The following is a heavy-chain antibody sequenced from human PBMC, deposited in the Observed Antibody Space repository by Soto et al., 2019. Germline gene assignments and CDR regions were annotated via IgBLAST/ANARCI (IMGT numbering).Heavy chain of an antibody. Sequence: QVQLQESGPGLVKLSGTLSLTCSVSGDSISGSNWWSWVRQPPGEGLEWIGEIYHSGSTNYNPSLKSRVTISVDKSKNQFSLKLNSVTAADTAVYYCARGHHYYYYIDVWGKGTTVTVSS. CDR2: IYHSGST. V-gene: IGHV4-4*02. J-gene: IGHJ6*03. CDR3: ARGHHYYYYIDV. CDR1: GDSISGSNW.